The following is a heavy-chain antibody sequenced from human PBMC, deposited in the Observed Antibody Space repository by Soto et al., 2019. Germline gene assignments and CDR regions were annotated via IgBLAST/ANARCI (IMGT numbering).Heavy chain of an antibody. J-gene: IGHJ6*02. Sequence: PGESLKISCKGSGYSFTSYWINWVRQMPGKGLECMGIIYPGDSDTRYSPSFQGQVTISADKSIDTAYLQWRSLKASDTAVYYCARHHGSPGSYGMDVWGQGTTVTVSS. CDR1: GYSFTSYW. CDR2: IYPGDSDT. D-gene: IGHD6-13*01. CDR3: ARHHGSPGSYGMDV. V-gene: IGHV5-51*01.